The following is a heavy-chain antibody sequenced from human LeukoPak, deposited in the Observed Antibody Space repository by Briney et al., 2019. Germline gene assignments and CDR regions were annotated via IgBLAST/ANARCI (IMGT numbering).Heavy chain of an antibody. J-gene: IGHJ5*02. Sequence: KPSETLSLTCAVYGGSFSGYYWSWIRQPPGKGLEWIGEINHSGSTNYNPSLKSRVTISVDTSKNQFSLKLSSVAAADTAVYYCARGLGYWFDPWGQGTLVTVSS. CDR2: INHSGST. D-gene: IGHD1-26*01. CDR3: ARGLGYWFDP. V-gene: IGHV4-34*01. CDR1: GGSFSGYY.